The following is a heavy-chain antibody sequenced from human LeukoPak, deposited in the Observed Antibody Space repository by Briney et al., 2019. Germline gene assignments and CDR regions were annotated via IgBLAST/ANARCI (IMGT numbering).Heavy chain of an antibody. CDR2: IIPILGIA. CDR3: ASWVREVCSSTSCPPDY. Sequence: SVKVSCKASGGTFSSYAISWVRQAPGQGLEWMGRIIPILGIANYAQKFQGRVTVTTDESTSTAYMELSSLRSEDTAVYYCASWVREVCSSTSCPPDYWGQGTLVTVSS. V-gene: IGHV1-69*04. D-gene: IGHD2-2*01. CDR1: GGTFSSYA. J-gene: IGHJ4*02.